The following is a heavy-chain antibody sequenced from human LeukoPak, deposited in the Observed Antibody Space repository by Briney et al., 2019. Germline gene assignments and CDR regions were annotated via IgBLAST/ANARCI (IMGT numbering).Heavy chain of an antibody. J-gene: IGHJ6*02. CDR2: IYYSGST. CDR3: ARVSPDPFGYYYYGMDV. D-gene: IGHD2/OR15-2a*01. Sequence: PSETLSLTCTVSGGSISSSSYYWGWIRQPPGKGLEWIGSIYYSGSTYYNPSLKSRVTISVDTSKNQFSLKLSSVTAADTAVYYCARVSPDPFGYYYYGMDVWGQGTTVTVSS. V-gene: IGHV4-39*07. CDR1: GGSISSSSYY.